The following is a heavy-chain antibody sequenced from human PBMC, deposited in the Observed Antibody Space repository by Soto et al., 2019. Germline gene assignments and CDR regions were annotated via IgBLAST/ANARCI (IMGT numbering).Heavy chain of an antibody. CDR3: ATPGEGYCSGGSCYHDAFDI. D-gene: IGHD2-15*01. CDR1: GFTFSSYA. V-gene: IGHV3-23*01. J-gene: IGHJ3*02. CDR2: ISGSGGST. Sequence: SGGSLRLSCAASGFTFSSYAMSWVRQAPGKGLEWVSAISGSGGSTYYADSVKGRFTISRDNSKNTLYLQMNSLRAEDTAVYYCATPGEGYCSGGSCYHDAFDIWGQGTMVTVSS.